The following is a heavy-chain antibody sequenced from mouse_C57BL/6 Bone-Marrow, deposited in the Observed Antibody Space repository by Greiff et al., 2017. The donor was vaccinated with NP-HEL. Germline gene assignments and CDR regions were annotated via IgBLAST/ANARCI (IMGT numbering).Heavy chain of an antibody. CDR1: GYTFTSYW. CDR2: IDPSDSET. D-gene: IGHD1-1*01. J-gene: IGHJ1*03. CDR3: ASKFPYYYGSSYGYFDV. Sequence: QVQLQQPGAELVRPGSSVKLSCKASGYTFTSYWMHWVKQRPIQGLEWIGNIDPSDSETHYNQKFKDKATLTVDKSSSTAYMQLSSLTSEDSAVYYCASKFPYYYGSSYGYFDVWGTGTTVTVSS. V-gene: IGHV1-52*01.